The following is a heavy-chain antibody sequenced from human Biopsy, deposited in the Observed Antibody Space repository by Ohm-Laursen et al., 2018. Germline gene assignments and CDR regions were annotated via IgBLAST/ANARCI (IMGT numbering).Heavy chain of an antibody. CDR2: INQSGRT. J-gene: IGHJ4*02. CDR3: GNEVHGRDY. Sequence: SETLSLTCEVYGKTFSDYYWSWIRQPPGKGLEWIGQINQSGRTNYNPSLKSRVNLSADKSNNQFSLKLTSVTSADTAVYFCGNEVHGRDYWGLGALVTVSS. V-gene: IGHV4-34*08. CDR1: GKTFSDYY. D-gene: IGHD2-15*01.